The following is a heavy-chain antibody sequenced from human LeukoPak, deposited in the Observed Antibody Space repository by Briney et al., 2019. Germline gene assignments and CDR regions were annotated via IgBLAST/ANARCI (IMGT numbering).Heavy chain of an antibody. D-gene: IGHD4-17*01. CDR2: IYHGGST. CDR3: ARRAGDYWYFDL. J-gene: IGHJ2*01. CDR1: GYSISSAYY. V-gene: IGHV4-38-2*02. Sequence: SETLSLTCTVSGYSISSAYYWGWIRQPPGKGPEWIGSIYHGGSTYYNPSLKSRVTISADTSKNQFSLKLNSVTAADTAVYYCARRAGDYWYFDLWGRGTLVTVSS.